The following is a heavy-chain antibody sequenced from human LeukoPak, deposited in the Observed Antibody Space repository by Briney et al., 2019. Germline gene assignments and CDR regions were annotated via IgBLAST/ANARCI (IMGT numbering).Heavy chain of an antibody. Sequence: PGGSLRLFCTASGFTFSNYWMHWVRQAPGKGLVWVSRLYSDGSRTNCADSVKGRFTISRDNAKNTLYLQMNSLRAEDTAVYYCARDRLSGYNALNVFDLWGQGTMVTVSS. CDR1: GFTFSNYW. V-gene: IGHV3-74*01. J-gene: IGHJ3*01. CDR3: ARDRLSGYNALNVFDL. D-gene: IGHD5-24*01. CDR2: LYSDGSRT.